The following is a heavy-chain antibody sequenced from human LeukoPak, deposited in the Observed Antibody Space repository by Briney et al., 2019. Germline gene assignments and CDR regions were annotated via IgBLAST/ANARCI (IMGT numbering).Heavy chain of an antibody. CDR3: ARHKATILGVVPYY. J-gene: IGHJ4*02. D-gene: IGHD3-3*01. CDR2: IYYSGST. CDR1: GFTFRSYW. V-gene: IGHV4-39*01. Sequence: KSGGSLRLSCAASGFTFRSYWMSWVRQAPGKGLEWIGSIYYSGSTYYNPSLKSRVTISVDTSKNQFSLKLSSVTAADTAVYYCARHKATILGVVPYYWGQGTLVTVSS.